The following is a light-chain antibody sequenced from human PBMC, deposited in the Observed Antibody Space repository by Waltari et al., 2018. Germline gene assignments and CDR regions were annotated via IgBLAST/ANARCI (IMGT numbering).Light chain of an antibody. CDR2: GNS. Sequence: QSVLTQPPSVSGAPGQRVTISCPGSRSNIGAGYDVHSYQQLPGTAPKLLIYGNSNRPSGVPDRFSGSKSGTSASLAITGLRAEDEADYYCQSYDSSLSGSDVVFGGGTKLTVL. V-gene: IGLV1-40*01. J-gene: IGLJ2*01. CDR1: RSNIGAGYD. CDR3: QSYDSSLSGSDVV.